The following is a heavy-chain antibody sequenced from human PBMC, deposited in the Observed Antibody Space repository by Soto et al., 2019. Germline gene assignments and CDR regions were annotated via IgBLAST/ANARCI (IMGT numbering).Heavy chain of an antibody. CDR1: GGSISSYY. Sequence: QVQLQESGPGLVKPSETLSLTCTVSGGSISSYYWSWIRQPPGKGLEWIGYIYYSGSTNYNPSLKSRVTISVDTSKNQFSLKLSSVTAADTAVYYCARHAVGKRYNWFDPWGQGTLVTVSS. CDR3: ARHAVGKRYNWFDP. CDR2: IYYSGST. D-gene: IGHD1-26*01. V-gene: IGHV4-59*08. J-gene: IGHJ5*02.